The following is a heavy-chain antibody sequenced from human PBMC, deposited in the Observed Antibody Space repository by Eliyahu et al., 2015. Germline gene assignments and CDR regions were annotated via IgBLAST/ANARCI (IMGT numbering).Heavy chain of an antibody. Sequence: QVQLVESGGGVVQPGRSLRLSCAASGFTFSSYGMHWVRQAPGKGLEWVAVMSYDGNSKYYADSVKGRFTISRDISKNTLYLQMNSLRPEDTAVYYCAKVSPWVTGNMYHAFDLWGQGTMVTVSS. J-gene: IGHJ3*01. CDR1: GFTFSSYG. V-gene: IGHV3-30*18. D-gene: IGHD2-21*02. CDR2: MSYDGNSK. CDR3: AKVSPWVTGNMYHAFDL.